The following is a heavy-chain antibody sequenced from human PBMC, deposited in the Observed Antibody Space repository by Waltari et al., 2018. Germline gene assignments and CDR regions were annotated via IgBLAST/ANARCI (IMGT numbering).Heavy chain of an antibody. V-gene: IGHV1-3*01. CDR2: INAGNGNT. D-gene: IGHD6-6*01. J-gene: IGHJ6*02. CDR3: ARGPHSSTRLYYYYGMDV. Sequence: QVQLVQSGAEVQKPGASVKVSCKSSGYPFTSYALLWVRPAPGHRLEWMGWINAGNGNTKYSQKFQGRVTITRDTSASTAYMELSRLRSEDTAVYYCARGPHSSTRLYYYYGMDVWGQGTTVTVSS. CDR1: GYPFTSYA.